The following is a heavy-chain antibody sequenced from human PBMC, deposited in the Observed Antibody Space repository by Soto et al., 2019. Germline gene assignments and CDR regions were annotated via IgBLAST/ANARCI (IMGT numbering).Heavy chain of an antibody. Sequence: VGSLRLSCAASGFTFSSYGMSWVRQAPGEGLEWVSGISGSGGSTYYADSVKGRFTISRDNSKNTLYLQMYSLRAEDTAVYYCAKTGPGSSYGYYFDSWGQGTLVTVS. CDR3: AKTGPGSSYGYYFDS. J-gene: IGHJ4*02. CDR1: GFTFSSYG. V-gene: IGHV3-23*01. CDR2: ISGSGGST. D-gene: IGHD5-18*01.